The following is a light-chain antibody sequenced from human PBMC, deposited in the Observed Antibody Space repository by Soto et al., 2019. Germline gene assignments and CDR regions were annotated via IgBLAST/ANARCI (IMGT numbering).Light chain of an antibody. J-gene: IGKJ3*01. CDR3: QQRSNWPPLT. Sequence: EIVLTQSPATLSLSPGERATLSCRASQSVSSYLAWYQQKPGQAPRLLIYDASNRATGIPARFSGSGSGTDFTLTISGLEPEDFAVYYCQQRSNWPPLTFGPGTKVDIK. CDR1: QSVSSY. V-gene: IGKV3-11*01. CDR2: DAS.